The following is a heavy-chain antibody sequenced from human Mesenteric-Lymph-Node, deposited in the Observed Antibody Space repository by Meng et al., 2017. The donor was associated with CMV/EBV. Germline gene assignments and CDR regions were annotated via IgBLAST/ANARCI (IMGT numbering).Heavy chain of an antibody. Sequence: ASVKVSCKYTFRNYDITWVRQAPGQGLEWMGWISPYSGNTKYSQKLQGRVTMTTDASTSTAYMDLRSLRSDDTAVYYCARDFSEAMDLFLDVWGQGTTVTVSS. D-gene: IGHD5-18*01. CDR1: TFRNYD. J-gene: IGHJ6*02. CDR3: ARDFSEAMDLFLDV. V-gene: IGHV1-18*01. CDR2: ISPYSGNT.